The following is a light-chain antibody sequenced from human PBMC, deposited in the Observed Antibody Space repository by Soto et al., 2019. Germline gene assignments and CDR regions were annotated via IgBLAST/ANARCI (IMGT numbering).Light chain of an antibody. J-gene: IGLJ1*01. CDR3: SSYTSDSSYV. CDR2: AVS. V-gene: IGLV2-14*01. Sequence: QSALTQPTSVSGSPGQSITISCTGTSSYVGLYDYVSFYQQHPGKAPQLMIYAVSNRPSGVSNRFSASKSGNTASLFISGLQAEDEADYYCSSYTSDSSYVFGSGTKVTVL. CDR1: SSYVGLYDY.